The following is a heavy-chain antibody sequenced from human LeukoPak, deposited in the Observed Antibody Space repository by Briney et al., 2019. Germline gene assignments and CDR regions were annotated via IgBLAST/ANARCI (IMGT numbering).Heavy chain of an antibody. D-gene: IGHD2-2*01. Sequence: GGSLRLSCAASGFTFSSYSMNWVRQAPGKGLEWVSSISSSSSYIYYADSVKGRFTISRDNAKNTLYLQMNSLRPEDTSIYYCARSPTSWYFDYWGQGTLVTVSS. V-gene: IGHV3-21*01. CDR3: ARSPTSWYFDY. CDR2: ISSSSSYI. CDR1: GFTFSSYS. J-gene: IGHJ4*02.